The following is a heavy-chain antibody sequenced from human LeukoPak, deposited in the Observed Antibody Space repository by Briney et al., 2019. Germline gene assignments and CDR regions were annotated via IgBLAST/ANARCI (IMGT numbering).Heavy chain of an antibody. J-gene: IGHJ4*02. CDR3: VRRFSGSYYYGH. CDR2: IRTKASNYVT. Sequence: PGGSLTLSCAASGFTLSGSAMQWVRQAPGKGLEWVGRIRTKASNYVTAYGAAVQGRFLISREDSKNMAFLQMNGLKTEDTAVYYCVRRFSGSYYYGHWGQGTLVTVSS. CDR1: GFTLSGSA. D-gene: IGHD1-26*01. V-gene: IGHV3-73*01.